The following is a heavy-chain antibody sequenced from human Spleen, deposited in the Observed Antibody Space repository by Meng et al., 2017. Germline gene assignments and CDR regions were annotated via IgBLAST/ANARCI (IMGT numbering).Heavy chain of an antibody. J-gene: IGHJ3*02. CDR3: ARSDSIGYYDAFDI. CDR1: GFTFSSYW. Sequence: GESLKISCAASGFTFSSYWMHWVRQAPGKGLVWVSRINSDGSSTSYADSVKGRFTISRDNAKNTLYVQMNSLRAEDTAVYYCARSDSIGYYDAFDIWGQGTMVTVSS. CDR2: INSDGSST. D-gene: IGHD3-22*01. V-gene: IGHV3-74*01.